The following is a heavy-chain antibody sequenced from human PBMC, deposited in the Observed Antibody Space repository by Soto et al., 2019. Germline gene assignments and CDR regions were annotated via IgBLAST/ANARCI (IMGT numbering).Heavy chain of an antibody. CDR1: GFTFSSYW. J-gene: IGHJ5*02. D-gene: IGHD3-10*01. Sequence: EVQLVESGGGLVQPGGSLRLSCAASGFTFSSYWMHWVRQAPGKGLVWVSRINSDGSSTSYADSVKGRFTISRDNAKNTLYLQMNSLRAEDTAAYYCASLHSPPSIWFGTENWFDPWGQGTLVTVSS. CDR3: ASLHSPPSIWFGTENWFDP. V-gene: IGHV3-74*01. CDR2: INSDGSST.